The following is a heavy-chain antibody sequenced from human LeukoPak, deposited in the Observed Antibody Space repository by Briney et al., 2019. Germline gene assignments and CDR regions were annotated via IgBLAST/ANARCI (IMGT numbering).Heavy chain of an antibody. Sequence: PGGSLRLSCAASGFTFSSYAMTWVRQAPGKGLEWVSAISVSGGSTYYADSVKGRFTISRDNSKNTLYLQMDSLRAEDTAVYYCAKDLLYSSSSAVDSWGQGSLVTVSS. D-gene: IGHD6-6*01. CDR1: GFTFSSYA. CDR3: AKDLLYSSSSAVDS. CDR2: ISVSGGST. V-gene: IGHV3-23*01. J-gene: IGHJ4*02.